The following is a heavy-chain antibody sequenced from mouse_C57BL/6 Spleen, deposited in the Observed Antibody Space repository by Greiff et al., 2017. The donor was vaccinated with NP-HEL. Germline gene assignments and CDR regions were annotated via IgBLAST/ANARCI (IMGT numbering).Heavy chain of an antibody. CDR2: INPYNGGT. CDR3: ARGGIYDGDVDY. D-gene: IGHD2-3*01. J-gene: IGHJ2*01. V-gene: IGHV1-19*01. CDR1: GYTFTDYY. Sequence: EVQLQQSGPVLVKPGASVKMSCKASGYTFTDYYMNWVKQSHGKSLEWIGVINPYNGGTSYNQKFKGKATLTVDKSSSTAYMELNSLTFEDSAVYYCARGGIYDGDVDYWGQGTTLTVSS.